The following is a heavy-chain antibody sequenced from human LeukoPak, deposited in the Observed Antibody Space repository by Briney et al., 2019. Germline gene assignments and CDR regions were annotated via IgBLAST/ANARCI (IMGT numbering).Heavy chain of an antibody. D-gene: IGHD6-13*01. Sequence: GGSLRLSCAASGFTLDDYAMHWVRQAPGKGLEWVSGISWNSGSIVYADSVKGRFTISRDNAKNSLYLQMNSLRAEDTALYYCAKSAGYSSSSYYFDYWGQGTLVTVSS. CDR3: AKSAGYSSSSYYFDY. V-gene: IGHV3-9*01. J-gene: IGHJ4*02. CDR1: GFTLDDYA. CDR2: ISWNSGSI.